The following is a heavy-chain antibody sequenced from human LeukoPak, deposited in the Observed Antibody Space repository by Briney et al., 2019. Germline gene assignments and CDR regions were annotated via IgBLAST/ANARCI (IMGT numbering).Heavy chain of an antibody. D-gene: IGHD3-10*01. V-gene: IGHV4-39*01. CDR2: IYHSGYT. CDR1: GGSINRRSYY. Sequence: SETLSLTCTVSGGSINRRSYYWGWIRQPPGKALEWLGSIYHSGYTYYNPSLKSRVTISVDTSKNQFSLKLSSVTAADTAVYYCARSSMFRGVTVDYWGQGTLVTVSS. CDR3: ARSSMFRGVTVDY. J-gene: IGHJ4*02.